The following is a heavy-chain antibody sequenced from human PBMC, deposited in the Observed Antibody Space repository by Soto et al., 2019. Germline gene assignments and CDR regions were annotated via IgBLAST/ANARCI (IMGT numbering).Heavy chain of an antibody. CDR3: ARANSYDFWSGSYYYYYGMDV. Sequence: SETLSLTCTVSGGSISSYYWSWIRQPPGMCLEWIGYIYYSGSTNYNPSLKSRVTISVDTSKNQFSLKLSSVTAADTAVYYCARANSYDFWSGSYYYYYGMDVWGQGTTVTVSS. D-gene: IGHD3-3*01. V-gene: IGHV4-59*01. J-gene: IGHJ6*02. CDR1: GGSISSYY. CDR2: IYYSGST.